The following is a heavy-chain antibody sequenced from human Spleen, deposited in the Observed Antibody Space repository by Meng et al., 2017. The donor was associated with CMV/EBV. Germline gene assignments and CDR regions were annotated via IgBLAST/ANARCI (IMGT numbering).Heavy chain of an antibody. J-gene: IGHJ4*02. Sequence: YYIHWVRQAPGKGFECMGLVDPENRETTYAENFQGRVSITADTSSDTIYMELRSLRSADTAVYYCARTTSSDYQFWSAEKQAPFDHWGQGTMVTVSS. CDR1: YY. CDR2: VDPENRET. D-gene: IGHD3-3*01. CDR3: ARTTSSDYQFWSAEKQAPFDH. V-gene: IGHV1-69-2*01.